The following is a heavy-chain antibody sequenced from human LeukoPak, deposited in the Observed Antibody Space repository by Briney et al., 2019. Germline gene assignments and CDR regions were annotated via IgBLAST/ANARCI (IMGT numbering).Heavy chain of an antibody. CDR3: ARGPIVGASQYYYFDY. CDR1: GYTFTGYY. CDR2: INPNSGGT. D-gene: IGHD1-26*01. Sequence: ASVKVSCKASGYTFTGYYMHWVRQAPGQGLEWMGWINPNSGGTNYAQKFQGRVTMTRDTSISTAYMELSRLRSDDTAVYYCARGPIVGASQYYYFDYWGQGTRVTVCS. J-gene: IGHJ4*02. V-gene: IGHV1-2*02.